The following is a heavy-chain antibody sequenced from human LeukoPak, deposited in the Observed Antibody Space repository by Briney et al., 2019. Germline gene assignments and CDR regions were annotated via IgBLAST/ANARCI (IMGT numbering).Heavy chain of an antibody. J-gene: IGHJ3*02. Sequence: PSETLSLTCTVSGGSISSYYWIWIRQPAGKGLEWIGRIYTSGSTNYNPSLKSRVTMSVDTSKNQFSLKLSSVTAADTAVYYCARTPTNYGEEAFDIWGQGTMVTVSS. CDR1: GGSISSYY. V-gene: IGHV4-4*07. D-gene: IGHD4-17*01. CDR2: IYTSGST. CDR3: ARTPTNYGEEAFDI.